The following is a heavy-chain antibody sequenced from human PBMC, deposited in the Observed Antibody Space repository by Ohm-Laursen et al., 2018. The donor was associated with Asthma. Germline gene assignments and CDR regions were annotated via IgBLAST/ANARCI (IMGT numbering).Heavy chain of an antibody. CDR1: GFTFRSYA. CDR2: ISYDGGNK. Sequence: SLRLSCAASGFTFRSYAMHWVRQAPGKGLEWVTVISYDGGNKYYADSVEGRFTISRDNSKNTLYLQMKSLRVEDTAVYYCAGASDYFSLFDSWGQGTLVTVSS. J-gene: IGHJ4*02. CDR3: AGASDYFSLFDS. V-gene: IGHV3-30*04. D-gene: IGHD2/OR15-2a*01.